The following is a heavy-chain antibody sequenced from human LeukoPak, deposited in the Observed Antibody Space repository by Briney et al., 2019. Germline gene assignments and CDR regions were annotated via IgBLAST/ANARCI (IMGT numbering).Heavy chain of an antibody. CDR2: ITARGTAM. V-gene: IGHV3-48*02. Sequence: GGSLRLSCEASGFTFSSYSMNWVRQAPGKGLEWVSHITARGTAMFYADSVKGRFTISRDNAKNSLYLQMNSLRDEDTAVYYCASSGSYRFDYWGQGTLVTVSS. J-gene: IGHJ4*02. CDR1: GFTFSSYS. CDR3: ASSGSYRFDY. D-gene: IGHD1-26*01.